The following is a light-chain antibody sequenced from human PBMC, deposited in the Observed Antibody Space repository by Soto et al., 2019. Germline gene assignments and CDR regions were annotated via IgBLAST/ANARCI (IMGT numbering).Light chain of an antibody. J-gene: IGLJ1*01. CDR1: SSDVGGYNY. CDR3: SSYTRSSTSYV. V-gene: IGLV2-14*01. Sequence: QSVLTQPASVSGSPGQSITISCTGTSSDVGGYNYVSWYQQHPGKAPKLMIYEVSNRPSRVSNRFSGSKSGNPASLTISGLQAEDEADYYCSSYTRSSTSYVFGTGTKLTVL. CDR2: EVS.